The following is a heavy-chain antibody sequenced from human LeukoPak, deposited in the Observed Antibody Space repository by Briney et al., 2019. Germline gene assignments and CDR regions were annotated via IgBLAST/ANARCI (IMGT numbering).Heavy chain of an antibody. CDR3: ARTHQLLFVNWFDP. V-gene: IGHV4-59*01. D-gene: IGHD2-2*01. Sequence: ASETLSLTCTVSGGSISSYYWSWIRQPPGKGLGWIGYIYYSGSTSYNPSLKSRVTISVDTSKNQFSLKLSSVTAADTAVYYCARTHQLLFVNWFDPWGQGTLVTVSS. CDR1: GGSISSYY. J-gene: IGHJ5*02. CDR2: IYYSGST.